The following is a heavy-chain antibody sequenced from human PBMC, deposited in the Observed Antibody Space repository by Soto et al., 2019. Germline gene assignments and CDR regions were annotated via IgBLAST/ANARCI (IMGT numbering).Heavy chain of an antibody. CDR3: ARGFMMVTGTTYYFDY. Sequence: QVQLQESGPGLVKPSGTLSLTCAVSGGSISSSNWWSWVRQPPGKGLEWIGEIYHSGSTNYNPSLKSRVTISVDTSKNQVSLKLSSVTAADTAVYYCARGFMMVTGTTYYFDYWGQGTLVTVSS. CDR1: GGSISSSNW. J-gene: IGHJ4*02. CDR2: IYHSGST. V-gene: IGHV4-4*02. D-gene: IGHD1-7*01.